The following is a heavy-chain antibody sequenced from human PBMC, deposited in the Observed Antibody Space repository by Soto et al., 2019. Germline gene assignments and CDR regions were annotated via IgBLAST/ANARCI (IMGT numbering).Heavy chain of an antibody. J-gene: IGHJ6*02. Sequence: QVQLVQSGAEVRRPGSSVKVSCKASEDTFSTYAIGWVRQAPGQGLEGMGGIIPIFDTTNYAQSFRDRVTITADKSTNTVYMELSSLRFADTAVYYCARSARRSVDSCSGFLDWGQGTTVTVSS. CDR3: ARSARRSVDSCSGFLD. CDR2: IIPIFDTT. D-gene: IGHD2-8*01. CDR1: EDTFSTYA. V-gene: IGHV1-69*06.